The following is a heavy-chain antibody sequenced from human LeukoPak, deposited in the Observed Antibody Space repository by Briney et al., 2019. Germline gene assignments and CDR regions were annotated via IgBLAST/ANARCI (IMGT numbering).Heavy chain of an antibody. J-gene: IGHJ6*02. Sequence: APVKVSCKASGGTFSSYAISWVRQAPGQGLEWMGRIIPMFGIANYAQKFQGRVTITADKSTSAAYVELSSLRSEDTAVYYCARGTHWQADYYGMDVWGQGTTVTVSS. D-gene: IGHD1-1*01. CDR1: GGTFSSYA. CDR2: IIPMFGIA. V-gene: IGHV1-69*04. CDR3: ARGTHWQADYYGMDV.